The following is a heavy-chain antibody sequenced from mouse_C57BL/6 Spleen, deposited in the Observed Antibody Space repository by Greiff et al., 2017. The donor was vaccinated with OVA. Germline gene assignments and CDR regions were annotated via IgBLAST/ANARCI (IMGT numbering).Heavy chain of an antibody. CDR3: ARPLYYGSSYDAMDY. J-gene: IGHJ4*01. V-gene: IGHV1-39*01. CDR2: INPNYGTT. CDR1: GYSFTDYN. Sequence: VQLQQSGPELVKPGASVKISCKASGYSFTDYNMNWVKQSNGKSLEWIGVINPNYGTTRYNQKFKGKATLTVDQSSSTAYMQLNRLTSEDSAVYYCARPLYYGSSYDAMDYWGQGTSVTVSS. D-gene: IGHD1-1*01.